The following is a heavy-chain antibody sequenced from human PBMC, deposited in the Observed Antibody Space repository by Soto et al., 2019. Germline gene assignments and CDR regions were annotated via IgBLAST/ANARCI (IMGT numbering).Heavy chain of an antibody. CDR1: GGSLSAYS. CDR2: INDSGSN. D-gene: IGHD3-22*01. V-gene: IGHV4-34*01. J-gene: IGHJ4*02. Sequence: SETLSLTCAVYGGSLSAYSWTWISPPPGKGLEWIGEINDSGSNNYTPSLERRVTISRDTSKNRFSLKLSSVAAADTAVYYCARGSHKLLSYISSGFYHYVDYWGQESLVTVS. CDR3: ARGSHKLLSYISSGFYHYVDY.